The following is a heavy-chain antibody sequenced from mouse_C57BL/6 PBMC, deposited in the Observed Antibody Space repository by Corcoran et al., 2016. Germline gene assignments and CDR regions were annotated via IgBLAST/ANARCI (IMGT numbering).Heavy chain of an antibody. J-gene: IGHJ2*01. V-gene: IGHV14-1*01. Sequence: EVQLQQSGAELVRPGASVKLSCTASGFNIKDYYMHWVKQRPEQGLEWIGRIDPEDGDTEYAPKFQGKATMTADTSSNTAYLQLSSLTSEDTAVYYCTTSETAQATFSDYWGQGTTLTVSS. CDR1: GFNIKDYY. CDR3: TTSETAQATFSDY. D-gene: IGHD3-2*02. CDR2: IDPEDGDT.